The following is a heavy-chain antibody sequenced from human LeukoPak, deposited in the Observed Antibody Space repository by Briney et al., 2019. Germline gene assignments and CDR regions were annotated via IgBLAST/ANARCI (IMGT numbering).Heavy chain of an antibody. CDR2: IYPGDSDT. CDR3: ALGTYSSSWYGLYEYFQH. CDR1: GYRFTSYW. J-gene: IGHJ1*01. Sequence: GESLQISCKGSGYRFTSYWIGWVRPMPGKGLEWMGIIYPGDSDTRYSPSFQGQVTLSADKSISTAYLQWSSLKASDAAMYYCALGTYSSSWYGLYEYFQHWGQGTLVTVSS. V-gene: IGHV5-51*01. D-gene: IGHD6-13*01.